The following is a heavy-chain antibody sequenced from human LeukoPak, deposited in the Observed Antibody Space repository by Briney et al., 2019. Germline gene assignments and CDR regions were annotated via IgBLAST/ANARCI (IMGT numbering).Heavy chain of an antibody. J-gene: IGHJ5*02. V-gene: IGHV3-30-3*01. CDR3: ARDPGIVGATDWFDP. CDR2: ISYDGSNK. D-gene: IGHD1-26*01. CDR1: GFTFSSYA. Sequence: PGRSLRLSCAASGFTFSSYAMHWVRQAPGKGLEWVAVISYDGSNKYYADSVKGRFTISRDNSKNTLYLQMNSLRAEDTAVYYCARDPGIVGATDWFDPGGQGTLVTVSS.